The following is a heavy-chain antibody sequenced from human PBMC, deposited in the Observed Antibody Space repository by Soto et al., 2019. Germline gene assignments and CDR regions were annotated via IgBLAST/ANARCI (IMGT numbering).Heavy chain of an antibody. CDR2: INGDESRR. V-gene: IGHV3-74*01. CDR1: GFTFSTYW. J-gene: IGHJ6*03. CDR3: ARVGLYRFYMDV. Sequence: EVQLVESGGGLVQPGGSLRLSCAASGFTFSTYWMHWVRQAPGKGLVWVSRINGDESRRNYADSVEGRFTISRDNAKNTVYLQMNSLRDEDTAVYYCARVGLYRFYMDVWGKGTTVTVSS.